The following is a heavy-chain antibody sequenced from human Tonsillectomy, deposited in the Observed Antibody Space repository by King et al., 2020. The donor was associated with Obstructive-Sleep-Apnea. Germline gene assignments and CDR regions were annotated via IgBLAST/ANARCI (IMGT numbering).Heavy chain of an antibody. CDR3: ARHDLDLRPFDY. Sequence: QLQESGPGLVKPSETLSLTCTVSGGSISSYYWSWIRQPPGKGLEWIGYFYYSGSTNYNPSLKSRVTISVDTSKNQFSLKLSSVTAADTAVYYCARHDLDLRPFDYWGQGTLVTVTS. CDR2: FYYSGST. J-gene: IGHJ4*02. D-gene: IGHD1-7*01. CDR1: GGSISSYY. V-gene: IGHV4-59*08.